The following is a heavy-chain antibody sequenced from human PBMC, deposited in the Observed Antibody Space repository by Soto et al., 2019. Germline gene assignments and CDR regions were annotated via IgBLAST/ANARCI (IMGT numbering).Heavy chain of an antibody. CDR3: ARVHDYGGNRIDY. CDR2: IYYSGST. D-gene: IGHD4-17*01. V-gene: IGHV4-31*03. J-gene: IGHJ4*02. CDR1: GGSISSGGYY. Sequence: SETLSLTCTVSGGSISSGGYYWSWIRQHPGKGLEWIGYIYYSGSTYYNPSLKSRVTISVDTSKNQFSLKLSSVTAADTAVYYCARVHDYGGNRIDYWGQGTLVTVSS.